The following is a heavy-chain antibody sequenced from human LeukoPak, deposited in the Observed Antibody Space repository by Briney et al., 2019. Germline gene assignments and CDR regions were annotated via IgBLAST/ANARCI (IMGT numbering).Heavy chain of an antibody. CDR1: GGSFSGYY. Sequence: SETLSLTCAVYGGSFSGYYWSSIRQPPGKGLEWIGEIYHSGSTNYNPSLKSRVTISVDTSKNQFSLKLSSVTAADTAVYYCARGVRWGTNWFDPWGQGTLVTVSS. V-gene: IGHV4-34*01. CDR3: ARGVRWGTNWFDP. D-gene: IGHD3-16*01. CDR2: IYHSGST. J-gene: IGHJ5*02.